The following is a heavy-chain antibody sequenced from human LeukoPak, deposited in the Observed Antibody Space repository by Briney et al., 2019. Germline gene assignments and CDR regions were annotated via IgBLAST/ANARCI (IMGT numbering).Heavy chain of an antibody. Sequence: GGSLRLSCAASGFTVSSNYMSWVRQAPGKGLEWVSVIYSGGSTYYADSVKGRFTISRDNSKNTLSLQMNSLRAEDTAVYFCARDYFGSGTYYPYQYYGMDVWGQGTTVTVSS. J-gene: IGHJ6*02. CDR2: IYSGGST. D-gene: IGHD3-10*01. V-gene: IGHV3-53*01. CDR3: ARDYFGSGTYYPYQYYGMDV. CDR1: GFTVSSNY.